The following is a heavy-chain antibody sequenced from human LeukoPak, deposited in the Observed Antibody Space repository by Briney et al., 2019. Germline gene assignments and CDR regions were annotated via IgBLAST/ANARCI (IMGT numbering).Heavy chain of an antibody. CDR3: ARDRGYCSGGSCYSAYYFDY. V-gene: IGHV3-48*04. Sequence: PGGSLRLSCAASGFTFSSYAMNWVRQAPGKGLEWVSYIISSSGAIYYADSVKGRFTISRDNAKNSLYLQMNSLRAEDTAVYYCARDRGYCSGGSCYSAYYFDYWGQGTLVTVSS. D-gene: IGHD2-15*01. CDR2: IISSSGAI. CDR1: GFTFSSYA. J-gene: IGHJ4*02.